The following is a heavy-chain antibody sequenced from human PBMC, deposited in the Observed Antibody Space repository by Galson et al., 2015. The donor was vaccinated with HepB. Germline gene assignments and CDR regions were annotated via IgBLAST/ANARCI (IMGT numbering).Heavy chain of an antibody. CDR1: GFTFSSYS. CDR2: ISSSSSTI. Sequence: SLRLSCAASGFTFSSYSMNWVRQAPGKGLEWVSYISSSSSTIYYADSVKGRFTISRDNAKNSLYLQMNSLRAEDTAVYYCAREYLPGYSSGWPGVAWYFDLWGRGTLVTVSS. D-gene: IGHD6-19*01. CDR3: AREYLPGYSSGWPGVAWYFDL. J-gene: IGHJ2*01. V-gene: IGHV3-48*01.